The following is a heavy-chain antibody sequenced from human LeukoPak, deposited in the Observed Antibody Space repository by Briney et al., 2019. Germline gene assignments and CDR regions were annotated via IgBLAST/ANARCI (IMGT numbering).Heavy chain of an antibody. CDR2: IYRSGST. D-gene: IGHD3-10*01. Sequence: PSQTLSLTCAVSGASISSGDYSWSWIRQPPGKGLEWIGYIYRSGSTTYNPSLKSRLTISLDRSKNQISLKVNSVTAADTAVYYCAADYTSRSYRFDHWGQGTLVTVSS. CDR1: GASISSGDYS. V-gene: IGHV4-30-2*01. CDR3: AADYTSRSYRFDH. J-gene: IGHJ4*02.